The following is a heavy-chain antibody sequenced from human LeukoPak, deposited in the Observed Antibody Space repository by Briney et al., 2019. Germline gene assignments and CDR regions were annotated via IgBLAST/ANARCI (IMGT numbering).Heavy chain of an antibody. D-gene: IGHD1-20*01. V-gene: IGHV5-51*01. CDR1: GYSFTSYW. CDR2: IYPGDSDT. Sequence: GESLKISCKGSGYSFTSYWIGWVRQMPGKGLEWMGIIYPGDSDTRYSPSFQGQVTISADKSISTAYLQWSSLKASDTAMYYCARRVNNWNDDLDAFDIWGQGTMVTVSS. J-gene: IGHJ3*02. CDR3: ARRVNNWNDDLDAFDI.